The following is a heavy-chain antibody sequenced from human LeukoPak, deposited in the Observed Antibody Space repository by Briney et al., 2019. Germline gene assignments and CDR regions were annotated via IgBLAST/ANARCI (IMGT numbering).Heavy chain of an antibody. J-gene: IGHJ4*02. V-gene: IGHV3-74*01. CDR2: ITNDGSST. Sequence: GGSLRLSCAASGLTFSSHWMHWVRQAPGKGLVWVSRITNDGSSTTYADSVKGRFTISRDNSKNTLYLQMNSLRAEDTAVYYCAKDRGNTMVRGITAFDYWGQGTLVTVSS. D-gene: IGHD3-10*01. CDR1: GLTFSSHW. CDR3: AKDRGNTMVRGITAFDY.